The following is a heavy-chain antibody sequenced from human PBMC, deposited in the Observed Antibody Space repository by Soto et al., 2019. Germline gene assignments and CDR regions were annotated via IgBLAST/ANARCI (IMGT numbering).Heavy chain of an antibody. CDR2: INHSGST. CDR3: ARGRRKGYCSSTSCSGYYYYYYMDV. Sequence: SETLSLTCAVYGGSFSGYYWSWIRQPPGKGLEWIGEINHSGSTNYNPSLKSRVTISVDTSKNQFSLKLSSVTAADTAVYYCARGRRKGYCSSTSCSGYYYYYYMDVWGKGTTVTVSS. V-gene: IGHV4-34*01. J-gene: IGHJ6*03. CDR1: GGSFSGYY. D-gene: IGHD2-2*01.